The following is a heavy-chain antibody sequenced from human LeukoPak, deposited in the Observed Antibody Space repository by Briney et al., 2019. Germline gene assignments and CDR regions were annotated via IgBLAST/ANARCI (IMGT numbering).Heavy chain of an antibody. Sequence: GGSLRLSCAASGYTFSSYSMNWVRQAPGKGLEWVSSISSSSSYIYYADSVKGRFTISRDNAKNSLYLQMNSLRAEDTAVYYCARVSIAAAGSPGYWGQGTPVTVSS. V-gene: IGHV3-21*01. CDR3: ARVSIAAAGSPGY. D-gene: IGHD6-13*01. J-gene: IGHJ4*02. CDR1: GYTFSSYS. CDR2: ISSSSSYI.